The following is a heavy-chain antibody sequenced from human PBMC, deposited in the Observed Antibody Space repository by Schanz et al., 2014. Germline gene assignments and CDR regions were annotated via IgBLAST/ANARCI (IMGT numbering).Heavy chain of an antibody. CDR2: IYHSGRT. J-gene: IGHJ6*03. CDR1: GGSISSSNW. D-gene: IGHD3-10*01. Sequence: QVQLQESGPGLVKPSGTLSLTCAVSGGSISSSNWGSWVRQPPGKGLEWIGEIYHSGRTNYNPSLKSRVTISVNKSNNKYSLKLISVTAADTAVYYCARGAGGGSGTYYGAYYNYYYMDVWGKGTTXTVSS. CDR3: ARGAGGGSGTYYGAYYNYYYMDV. V-gene: IGHV4-4*02.